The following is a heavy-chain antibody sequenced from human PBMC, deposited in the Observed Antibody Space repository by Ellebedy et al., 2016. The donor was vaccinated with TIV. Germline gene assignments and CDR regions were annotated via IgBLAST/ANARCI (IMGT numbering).Heavy chain of an antibody. Sequence: MPSETLSLTCTVSGGSIKNYYWNWIRQPPGKGLDWIGSIFYSGSTNYNPSLKSRVTISVDKSKNQFSLKLSSVTAADTAVYYCARATVYSSSWYHFDYWGQGTLVTVSS. CDR2: IFYSGST. D-gene: IGHD6-13*01. J-gene: IGHJ4*02. CDR3: ARATVYSSSWYHFDY. CDR1: GGSIKNYY. V-gene: IGHV4-59*12.